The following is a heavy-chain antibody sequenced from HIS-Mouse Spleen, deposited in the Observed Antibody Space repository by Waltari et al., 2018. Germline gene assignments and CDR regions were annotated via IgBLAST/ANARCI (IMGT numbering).Heavy chain of an antibody. CDR1: GGSISSSRYY. Sequence: QLQLQESGPGLVKPSETLSLTCTVPGGSISSSRYYWGWTRQPPGKGLAWIGSIYYSGSTYYNPSLKSRVNISVDTSKNQFSLKLSSVTAADTAVYYCAREIHDFWSGYYGGDKKHDAFDIWGQGTMVTVSS. J-gene: IGHJ3*02. V-gene: IGHV4-39*07. CDR2: IYYSGST. D-gene: IGHD3-3*01. CDR3: AREIHDFWSGYYGGDKKHDAFDI.